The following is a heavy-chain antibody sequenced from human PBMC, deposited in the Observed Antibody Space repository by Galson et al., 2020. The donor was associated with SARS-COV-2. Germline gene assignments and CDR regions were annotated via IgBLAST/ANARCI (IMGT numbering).Heavy chain of an antibody. D-gene: IGHD3-22*01. CDR1: GASISSVDYS. Sequence: TSETLSLTCTASGASISSVDYSWTWLRQTPLRGLEWIGYIYQSDSTYYNPSLKTRVTMSVDRSKNQFSLNLTSVTAADTAVYYCARGAHDSSGYYLDSWGQGTLVTVSS. V-gene: IGHV4-30-2*01. J-gene: IGHJ4*02. CDR2: IYQSDST. CDR3: ARGAHDSSGYYLDS.